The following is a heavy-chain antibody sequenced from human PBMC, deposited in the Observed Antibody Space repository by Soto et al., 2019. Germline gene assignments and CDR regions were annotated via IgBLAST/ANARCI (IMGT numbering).Heavy chain of an antibody. CDR3: ARESGGATATLYYYYFYMDV. CDR2: INPNSGVT. V-gene: IGHV1-2*04. D-gene: IGHD1-26*01. Sequence: QVQLVQSGAEVKEPGASVTVSCRASGDRFTDYYMHWVRQAPGQGLEWMGWINPNSGVTKYAQKFQGWVTRTRYTSIRTVYMQLSRLRFDDTAIYYCARESGGATATLYYYYFYMDVWGTGTTVTVSS. J-gene: IGHJ6*03. CDR1: GDRFTDYY.